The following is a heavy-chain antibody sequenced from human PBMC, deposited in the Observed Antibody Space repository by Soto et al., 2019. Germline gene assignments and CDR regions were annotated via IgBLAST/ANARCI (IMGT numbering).Heavy chain of an antibody. D-gene: IGHD3-16*01. CDR2: IDHRGST. V-gene: IGHV4-34*01. Sequence: SETLSLTCAVYGGSFRGYYWSWIRQPPGKGLEWIGEIDHRGSTNYNPSLKSRVTISVDTSKNQFSLKLSSVTAADTAVYYCARDKTEVTTFVYYYSGMDVWGQGTTVTVSS. CDR3: ARDKTEVTTFVYYYSGMDV. J-gene: IGHJ6*02. CDR1: GGSFRGYY.